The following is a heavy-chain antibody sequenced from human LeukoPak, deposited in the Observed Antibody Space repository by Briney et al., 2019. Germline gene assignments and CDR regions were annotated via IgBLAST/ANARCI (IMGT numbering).Heavy chain of an antibody. CDR3: ARDSSSSSNSASDP. CDR1: GYTFTSYG. Sequence: GASVKVSCKASGYTFTSYGISWVRQAPGQGLEWMGWISAYNGNTNYAQKLQGRVTMTTDTSTSTAYMELRSLRSDDTAVYYCARDSSSSSNSASDPWGQGTLVTVSS. D-gene: IGHD6-6*01. CDR2: ISAYNGNT. J-gene: IGHJ5*02. V-gene: IGHV1-18*01.